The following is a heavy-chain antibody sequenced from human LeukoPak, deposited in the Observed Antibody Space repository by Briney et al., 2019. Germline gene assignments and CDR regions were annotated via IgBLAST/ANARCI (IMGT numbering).Heavy chain of an antibody. CDR2: VTYDGST. J-gene: IGHJ4*02. CDR1: GFTFSIYA. CDR3: ASAGNPYYKNSRYLDY. V-gene: IGHV3-23*01. Sequence: GGSLRLSCAASGFTFSIYAMSWGRQAPGKGLEWVSTVTYDGSTYYADSVRGRFTISRDNSKNALYLQMNSLRAEDTAVYCCASAGNPYYKNSRYLDYWGQGTLVTVSS. D-gene: IGHD3-10*01.